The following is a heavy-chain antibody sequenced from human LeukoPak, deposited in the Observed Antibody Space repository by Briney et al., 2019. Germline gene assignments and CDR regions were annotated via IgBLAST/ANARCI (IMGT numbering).Heavy chain of an antibody. D-gene: IGHD1-1*01. J-gene: IGHJ3*02. CDR2: IYHSGST. CDR1: GYSISSGYY. CDR3: ARDPIGLAVQLERRGAFDI. Sequence: SETLSLTCTVSGYSISSGYYWGWIRQPPGKGLEWIGSIYHSGSTYYNPSLKSRVTISVDPSKNQFSLKLSSVTAADTAVYYCARDPIGLAVQLERRGAFDIWGQGTMVTVSS. V-gene: IGHV4-38-2*02.